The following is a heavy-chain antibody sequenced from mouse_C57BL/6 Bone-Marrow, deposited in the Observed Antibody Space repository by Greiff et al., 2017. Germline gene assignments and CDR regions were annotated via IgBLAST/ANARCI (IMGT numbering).Heavy chain of an antibody. J-gene: IGHJ4*01. CDR3: SRVTYDYGSIYVPHYYAMDY. CDR2: IDPSDSYT. V-gene: IGHV1-69*01. D-gene: IGHD1-1*01. Sequence: QVQLQQPGAELVLPGASVKLSCKASGYTFTSYWMHWVKQRPGQGLEWVGEIDPSDSYTNYNQKFKGKSTLTVDKSSSTAFMQLSSLTSEDSAVYYCSRVTYDYGSIYVPHYYAMDYCGQGTSVTVSS. CDR1: GYTFTSYW.